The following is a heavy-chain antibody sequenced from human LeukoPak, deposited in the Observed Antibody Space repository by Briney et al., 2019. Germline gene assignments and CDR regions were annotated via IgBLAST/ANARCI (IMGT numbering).Heavy chain of an antibody. CDR1: GFTFSSYW. CDR3: AKDILPRYSSGWTSGFDY. J-gene: IGHJ4*02. D-gene: IGHD6-19*01. CDR2: ISYDGSNK. Sequence: PGGSLRLSCAASGFTFSSYWMSWVRQAPGKGLEWVAVISYDGSNKYYADSVKGRFTISRDNSKNTLYLQMNSLRAEDTAVYYCAKDILPRYSSGWTSGFDYRGQGTLVTVSS. V-gene: IGHV3-30*18.